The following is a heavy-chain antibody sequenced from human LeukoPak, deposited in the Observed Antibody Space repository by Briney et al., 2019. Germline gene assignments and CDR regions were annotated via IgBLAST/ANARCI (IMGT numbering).Heavy chain of an antibody. Sequence: GGSLRLSCAASGFTFNSYAMSWVRQAPGKGLEWVSSISSSSSYIYYADSVKGRFTISRDNAKNSLYLQMNSLRAEDTAVYYCARGEDIVVVVAAREYYFDYWGQGTLVTVSS. CDR1: GFTFNSYA. J-gene: IGHJ4*02. CDR3: ARGEDIVVVVAAREYYFDY. D-gene: IGHD2-15*01. V-gene: IGHV3-21*01. CDR2: ISSSSSYI.